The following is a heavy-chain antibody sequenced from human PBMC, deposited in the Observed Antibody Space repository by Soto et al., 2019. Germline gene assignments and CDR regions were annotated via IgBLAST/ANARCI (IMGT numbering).Heavy chain of an antibody. V-gene: IGHV3-30*04. J-gene: IGHJ4*02. CDR2: ISYDGSNN. CDR3: ARDKYDY. Sequence: GGSLRLSCAASGFTFSSYAMHWVRQAPGKGLEWVAGISYDGSNNYYADSVKGRFTISRDNFKNTLYLQMYCLRAEGTAVYSCARDKYDYWGQGTLVTVSS. CDR1: GFTFSSYA.